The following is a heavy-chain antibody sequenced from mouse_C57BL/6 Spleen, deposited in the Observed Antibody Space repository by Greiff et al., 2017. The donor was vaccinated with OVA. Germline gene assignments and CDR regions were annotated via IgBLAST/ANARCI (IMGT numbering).Heavy chain of an antibody. J-gene: IGHJ3*01. Sequence: QVQLKESDAELVKPGASVKISCKVSGYTFTDHTIHWMKQRPEQGLEWIGYIYPRDGSTKYNEKFKGKATLTADKSSSTAYMQLNSLTSEDSAVYFCAKDIYYGSSYGWFAYWGQGTLVTVSA. CDR1: GYTFTDHT. CDR2: IYPRDGST. D-gene: IGHD1-1*01. CDR3: AKDIYYGSSYGWFAY. V-gene: IGHV1-78*01.